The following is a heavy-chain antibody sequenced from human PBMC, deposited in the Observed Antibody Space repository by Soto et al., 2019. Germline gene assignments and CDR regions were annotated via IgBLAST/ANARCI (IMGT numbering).Heavy chain of an antibody. CDR1: GFTFSSYA. Sequence: GGSLRLSCAASGFTFSSYAMHWVRQAPGKGLEYVSVISSNGGSTYYANSVKGRFTISRDNSKNTLYLQMSSLRAEDMAVYYCARGKVYDYIWGSYRFAEGYYFDYWGQGTLVTVSS. V-gene: IGHV3-64*01. D-gene: IGHD3-16*02. J-gene: IGHJ4*02. CDR2: ISSNGGST. CDR3: ARGKVYDYIWGSYRFAEGYYFDY.